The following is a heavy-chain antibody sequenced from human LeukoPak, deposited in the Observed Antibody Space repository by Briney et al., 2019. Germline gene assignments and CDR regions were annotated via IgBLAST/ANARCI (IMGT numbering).Heavy chain of an antibody. CDR3: ARDGWFGRHDAFDI. CDR2: ISSSSSYI. J-gene: IGHJ3*02. CDR1: GFTFSSYS. V-gene: IGHV3-21*01. D-gene: IGHD3-10*01. Sequence: GGSLRLSCAASGFTFSSYSMNWVRQAPGKGLEWVSSISSSSSYIYYADSVKGRLTISRDNAKNTLYLQMNSLRAEDTAVYYCARDGWFGRHDAFDIWGQGTMVTVSS.